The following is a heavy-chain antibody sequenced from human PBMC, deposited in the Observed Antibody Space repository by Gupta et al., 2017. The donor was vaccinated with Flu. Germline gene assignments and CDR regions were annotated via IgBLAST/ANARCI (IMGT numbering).Heavy chain of an antibody. J-gene: IGHJ5*02. V-gene: IGHV3-23*01. CDR2: ISGSGGST. CDR3: AKEPHDYDSSGYYL. D-gene: IGHD3-22*01. CDR1: GFTFSSYA. Sequence: EVQLLESGGGLVQPGGSLRLSCAASGFTFSSYAMSWVRQAPGKGLEWVSAISGSGGSTYYADAVKGRFTISRDNSKNTLYRQMNRLRAEDTAVYYCAKEPHDYDSSGYYLWGQGTLVTVSS.